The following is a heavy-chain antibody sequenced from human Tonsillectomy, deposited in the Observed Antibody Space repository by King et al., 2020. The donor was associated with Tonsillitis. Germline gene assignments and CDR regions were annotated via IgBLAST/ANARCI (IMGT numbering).Heavy chain of an antibody. J-gene: IGHJ4*02. CDR3: ASGRGIIAYNPLDY. CDR1: GFTFSSYA. Sequence: VQLVESGGGVVQPGRSLRLSCAAAGFTFSSYAMHWVRQAPGKGLEWVAVISRDGSNKNSADSVKGRFTISRDNSKNTLYLQMNNLTAEDTAVYYCASGRGIIAYNPLDYWGPGTLVTVSS. V-gene: IGHV3-30-3*01. D-gene: IGHD3-16*01. CDR2: ISRDGSNK.